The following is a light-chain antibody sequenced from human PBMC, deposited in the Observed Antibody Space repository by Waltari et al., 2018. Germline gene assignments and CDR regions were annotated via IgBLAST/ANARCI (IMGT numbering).Light chain of an antibody. V-gene: IGKV3-11*01. Sequence: EIVLTQSPATLSLSPGERATLSCRASQSIDSYLAWYLQKPGQAPRLLIFDASHRATGIPARFSGSGFGTDFTLTISSLEPEDFGVYYCQQRSNWPPTFGQGTRLEIK. J-gene: IGKJ5*01. CDR1: QSIDSY. CDR2: DAS. CDR3: QQRSNWPPT.